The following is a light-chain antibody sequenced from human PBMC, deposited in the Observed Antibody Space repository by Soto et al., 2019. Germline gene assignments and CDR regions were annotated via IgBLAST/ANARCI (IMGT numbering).Light chain of an antibody. CDR2: EAL. CDR3: QQRHMWPIT. J-gene: IGKJ5*01. Sequence: ETVLTQSPATLSLSPGERATLSCRASRSISTYLAWYQQKPGQAPRLLIYEALNRATGIPARFSGSGSGTDFTLTISSLEPEDFAVYYCQQRHMWPITFGQGTRLEIK. CDR1: RSISTY. V-gene: IGKV3-11*01.